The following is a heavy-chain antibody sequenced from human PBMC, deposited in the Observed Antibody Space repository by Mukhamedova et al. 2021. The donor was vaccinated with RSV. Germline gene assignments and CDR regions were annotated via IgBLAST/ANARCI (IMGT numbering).Heavy chain of an antibody. CDR3: ASTIWYGGTFEGYFQH. D-gene: IGHD4-23*01. J-gene: IGHJ1*01. CDR2: IYYSGST. Sequence: QHPGKGLEWIGYIYYSGSTYYNPSLKSRVTISVDTSKNQFSLKLSSVTAADTAVYYCASTIWYGGTFEGYFQHLGQGTLVTVSS. V-gene: IGHV4-31*02.